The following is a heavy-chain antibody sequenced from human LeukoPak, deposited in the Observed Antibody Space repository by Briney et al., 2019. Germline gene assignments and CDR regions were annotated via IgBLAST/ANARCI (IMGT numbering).Heavy chain of an antibody. CDR2: ISYDGSNK. J-gene: IGHJ4*02. D-gene: IGHD3-10*01. CDR3: VYGSGSLVGY. Sequence: QPGRSLRLSCAASGFTFSSYGMHWVRQAPGKGLEWVAVISYDGSNKYYADSVKGRFTISRDNSKNTLYLQMNSLRAEDTAVYYCVYGSGSLVGYWGQGTLVTVSS. V-gene: IGHV3-30*03. CDR1: GFTFSSYG.